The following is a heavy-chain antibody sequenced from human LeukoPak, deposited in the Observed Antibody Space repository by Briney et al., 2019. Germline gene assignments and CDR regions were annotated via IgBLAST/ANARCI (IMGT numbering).Heavy chain of an antibody. CDR3: ARDYGDYGWFDP. Sequence: SETLSLTCSVSGGSISSYYWSWIRQPPGKGLEWIGYIYYSGSTNYNPPLKSRVTIPVDTSKNQFPLKLSSVTAADTAVYYCARDYGDYGWFDPWGQGTLVTVSS. D-gene: IGHD4-17*01. CDR1: GGSISSYY. CDR2: IYYSGST. J-gene: IGHJ5*02. V-gene: IGHV4-59*01.